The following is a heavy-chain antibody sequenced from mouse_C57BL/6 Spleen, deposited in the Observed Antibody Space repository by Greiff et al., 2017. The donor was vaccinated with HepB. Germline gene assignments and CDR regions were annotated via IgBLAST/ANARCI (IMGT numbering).Heavy chain of an antibody. Sequence: PEQGLEWIGRIDPEDGDTEYAPKFQGKATMTAATSSNTAYLQLSSLTSEDTAVYYCTGEYYAMDYWGQGTSVTVSS. CDR2: IDPEDGDT. V-gene: IGHV14-1*01. CDR3: TGEYYAMDY. J-gene: IGHJ4*01.